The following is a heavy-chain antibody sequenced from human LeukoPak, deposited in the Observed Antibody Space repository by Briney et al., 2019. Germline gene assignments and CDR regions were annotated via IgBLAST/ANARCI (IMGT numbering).Heavy chain of an antibody. J-gene: IGHJ4*02. Sequence: GRSLRLSCAASGFTFSSYGMHWVRQAPGKGLEWVAVISYDGSNKYYADSVKGRFTISRDNSKNTLYLQMNSLRAEDTAVYYCAKASRVVAATVFDYWGQGTLVTVSS. CDR1: GFTFSSYG. CDR2: ISYDGSNK. V-gene: IGHV3-30*18. CDR3: AKASRVVAATVFDY. D-gene: IGHD2-15*01.